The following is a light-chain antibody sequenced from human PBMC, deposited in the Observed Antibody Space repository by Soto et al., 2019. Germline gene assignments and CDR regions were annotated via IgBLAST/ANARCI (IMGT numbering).Light chain of an antibody. CDR2: WAS. CDR1: PTVSYSANSDNY. J-gene: IGKJ1*01. CDR3: QQYNRTRT. V-gene: IGKV4-1*01. Sequence: DVLLTHTPYSLSVSLSARATINCESVPTVSYSANSDNYFACHQQTPEQPPKLLICWASTRESGVPDRFIGSGSARDFPLTSSSLQAEDAAVYCRQQYNRTRTFGQGTKVDIK.